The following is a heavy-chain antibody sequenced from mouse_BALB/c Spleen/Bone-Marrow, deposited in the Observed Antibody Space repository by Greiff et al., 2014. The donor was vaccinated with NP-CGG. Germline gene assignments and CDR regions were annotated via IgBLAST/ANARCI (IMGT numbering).Heavy chain of an antibody. V-gene: IGHV1-15*01. D-gene: IGHD2-1*01. CDR1: GYTFTDYE. Sequence: VQLQQSGAELVRPGASVTLSCKASGYTFTDYEIHWVKQTPVHGLEWIGAIDPETGGTAYNQKFKGKATLTADKSSSTAYMELRSLTSEDSAVYYCTREGYGNSYYFDYWGQGTTLTVSS. CDR3: TREGYGNSYYFDY. J-gene: IGHJ2*01. CDR2: IDPETGGT.